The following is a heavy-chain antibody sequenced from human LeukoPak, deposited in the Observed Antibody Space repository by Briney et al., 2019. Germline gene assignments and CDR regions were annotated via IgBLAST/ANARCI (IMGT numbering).Heavy chain of an antibody. J-gene: IGHJ3*02. CDR1: GYTFTSYA. CDR2: INTNTGNP. Sequence: ASVKVSCKASGYTFTSYAMNWVRQAPGQGLEWMGWINTNTGNPTYAQGFTGRFVFSLDTSVSTAYLQISSLKAEDTAVYYRAKALFYDSSGYNVFDAFDIWGQGTMVTVSS. CDR3: AKALFYDSSGYNVFDAFDI. D-gene: IGHD3-22*01. V-gene: IGHV7-4-1*02.